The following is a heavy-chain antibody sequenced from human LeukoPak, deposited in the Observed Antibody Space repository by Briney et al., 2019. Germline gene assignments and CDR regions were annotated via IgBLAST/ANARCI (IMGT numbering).Heavy chain of an antibody. CDR3: AKDLFYYDKGGFDY. CDR1: GFTFDDYG. V-gene: IGHV3-20*04. D-gene: IGHD3-22*01. J-gene: IGHJ4*02. Sequence: GGSLRLSCAASGFTFDDYGMSWVRQAPGKGLEWVSVINWSGGSTGYADSVKGRFTISRDNAKNSLYLQMNSLRAEDTAVYYCAKDLFYYDKGGFDYWGQGTLVTVSS. CDR2: INWSGGST.